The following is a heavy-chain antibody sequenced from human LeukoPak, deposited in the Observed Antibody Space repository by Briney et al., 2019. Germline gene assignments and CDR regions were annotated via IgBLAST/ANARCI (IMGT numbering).Heavy chain of an antibody. V-gene: IGHV4-4*02. Sequence: SETLSLTCAVSGGSISSSNWWSWVREPPGKGLEWIGEIYHSGSTNYNPSLKSRVTISVDKSKNQFSLKLSSVTAADTAVYYCAKDPAGIVVVITTVPDYWGQGTLVTVSS. CDR1: GGSISSSNW. D-gene: IGHD3-22*01. J-gene: IGHJ4*02. CDR3: AKDPAGIVVVITTVPDY. CDR2: IYHSGST.